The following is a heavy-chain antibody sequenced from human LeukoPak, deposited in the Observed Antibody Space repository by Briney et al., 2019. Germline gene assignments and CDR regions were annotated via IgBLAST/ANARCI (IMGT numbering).Heavy chain of an antibody. Sequence: PGGSLRLSCAASGFTFSSYAMSWVRQAPGKGLEWVSAISGSGGSTYYADSVKGRFTISRDNSKNTLYLQMNSLRAEDTAVYYCAKDRLVSSWSHYFDYWGQGTLVTVSS. CDR2: ISGSGGST. D-gene: IGHD6-13*01. CDR1: GFTFSSYA. CDR3: AKDRLVSSWSHYFDY. V-gene: IGHV3-23*01. J-gene: IGHJ4*02.